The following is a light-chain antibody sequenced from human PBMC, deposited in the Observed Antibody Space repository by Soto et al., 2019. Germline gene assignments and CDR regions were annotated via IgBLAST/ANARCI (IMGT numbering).Light chain of an antibody. Sequence: QSALTQPASVSGSHGQSITISCTGTSSDVGGYNYVSWYQQYPGKAPKLMIYDVSNRPSGISNRFSGSKSVNTASLTISGLLAGDEADYYCSSWTSSSTYVFGTGTKVTVL. CDR2: DVS. J-gene: IGLJ1*01. CDR3: SSWTSSSTYV. V-gene: IGLV2-14*01. CDR1: SSDVGGYNY.